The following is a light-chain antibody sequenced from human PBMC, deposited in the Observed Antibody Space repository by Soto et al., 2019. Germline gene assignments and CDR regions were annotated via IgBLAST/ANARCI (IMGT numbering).Light chain of an antibody. V-gene: IGLV2-14*01. CDR3: SSYTTNSPPVV. CDR1: SNDIGGYNY. CDR2: EVS. Sequence: QSALTQPASVSGSPGQSITISCTGTSNDIGGYNYVSWYQQHPGEAPKLIIYEVSNRPSGVSNRFSGSKSGNTASLTISGLQAEDEAHYYCSSYTTNSPPVVFGGGTKLTVL. J-gene: IGLJ2*01.